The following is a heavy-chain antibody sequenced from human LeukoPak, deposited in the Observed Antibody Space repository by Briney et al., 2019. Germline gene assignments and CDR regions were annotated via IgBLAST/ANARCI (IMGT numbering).Heavy chain of an antibody. CDR3: ARGRPTQTIYYYYGMGV. V-gene: IGHV1-8*01. CDR1: GYTFTSYD. D-gene: IGHD3-3*01. J-gene: IGHJ6*02. Sequence: ASVKVSCKASGYTFTSYDINWVRQATGQGLEWMGWMNPNSGNTGYAQKFQGRVTMTRNTSISTAYMELSSLRSEDTAVYYCARGRPTQTIYYYYGMGVWGQGTTVTVSS. CDR2: MNPNSGNT.